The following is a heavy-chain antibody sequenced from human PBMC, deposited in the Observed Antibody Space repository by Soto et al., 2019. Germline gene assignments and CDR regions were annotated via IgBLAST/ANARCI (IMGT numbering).Heavy chain of an antibody. Sequence: QVQLQESGPGLVKPSQTLSLTCTVSGGSISSGGYYWSWIRQHPGKGLEWIGYIYYSGSTYYNPSLKSRVTISVDTSKNQFSLKLSSVTAADTAVYYCARVLYDSSGYYYIYVDYWGQGTLVTVSS. D-gene: IGHD3-22*01. CDR2: IYYSGST. J-gene: IGHJ4*02. V-gene: IGHV4-31*03. CDR1: GGSISSGGYY. CDR3: ARVLYDSSGYYYIYVDY.